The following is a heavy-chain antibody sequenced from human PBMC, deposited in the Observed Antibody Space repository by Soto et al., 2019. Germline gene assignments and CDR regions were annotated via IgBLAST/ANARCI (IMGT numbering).Heavy chain of an antibody. CDR1: GGSFSGYY. V-gene: IGHV4-34*01. CDR2: INHSGST. J-gene: IGHJ5*02. CDR3: ARGRFYGDYIP. D-gene: IGHD4-17*01. Sequence: SETLSLTCAVYGGSFSGYYWSWIRQPPGKGLEWIGEINHSGSTNYNPSLKSRVTISVDTSKNQFSLKLSSVTAADTAVYYCARGRFYGDYIPWGQGTLVTVSS.